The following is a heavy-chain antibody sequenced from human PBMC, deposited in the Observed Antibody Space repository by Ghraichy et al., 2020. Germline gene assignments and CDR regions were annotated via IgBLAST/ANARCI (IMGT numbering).Heavy chain of an antibody. D-gene: IGHD3-10*01. CDR3: ARGGFYGSGYPRAS. Sequence: SETLSLTCAIQGGSFRGFYWSWIRQPPGKGLEWNGESNDTGGTNYNPSLKSRVSISLDTSKTQFSLKLTSVTAADTATYFCARGGFYGSGYPRASWGQGTPVTVSS. J-gene: IGHJ4*02. CDR1: GGSFRGFY. CDR2: SNDTGGT. V-gene: IGHV4-34*01.